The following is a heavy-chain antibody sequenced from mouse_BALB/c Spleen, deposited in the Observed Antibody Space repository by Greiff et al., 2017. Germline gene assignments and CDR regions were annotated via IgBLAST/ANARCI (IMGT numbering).Heavy chain of an antibody. CDR2: ISDGGSYT. CDR3: ATNRGFAY. V-gene: IGHV5-4*02. CDR1: GFTFSDYY. J-gene: IGHJ3*01. D-gene: IGHD4-1*01. Sequence: EVHLVESGGGLVKPGGSLKLSCAASGFTFSDYYMYWVRQTPEKRLEWVATISDGGSYTYYPDSVKGRFTISRDNAKNNLYLQMSSLKSEDTAMYYCATNRGFAYWGQGTLVTVSA.